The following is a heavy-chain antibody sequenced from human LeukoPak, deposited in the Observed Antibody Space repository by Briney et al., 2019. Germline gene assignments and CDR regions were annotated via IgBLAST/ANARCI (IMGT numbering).Heavy chain of an antibody. J-gene: IGHJ4*02. V-gene: IGHV3-21*01. Sequence: GGSLRLSCAASGFTFSSYAMTWVRQAPGKGLEWVSSISSSSSYIYYADSVKGRFTISRDNAKNSLYLQMNSLRAEDTAVYYCARDRTYYDFWSGSFGDWGQGTLVTVSS. D-gene: IGHD3-3*01. CDR2: ISSSSSYI. CDR3: ARDRTYYDFWSGSFGD. CDR1: GFTFSSYA.